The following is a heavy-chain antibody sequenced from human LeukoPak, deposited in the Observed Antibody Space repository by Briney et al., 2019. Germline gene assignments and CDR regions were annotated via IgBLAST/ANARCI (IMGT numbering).Heavy chain of an antibody. J-gene: IGHJ4*02. V-gene: IGHV3-23*01. CDR1: RFTFSRYW. D-gene: IGHD1-26*01. Sequence: GGSLRLSCAASRFTFSRYWMTWVRQAPGKGLQWLSRINGGGRGTYYADSLQGRFTISRDNSNNTLYLHMYSLRAEDTATYYCAKGGRGKEVFDSWGQGTVVTVSS. CDR3: AKGGRGKEVFDS. CDR2: INGGGRGT.